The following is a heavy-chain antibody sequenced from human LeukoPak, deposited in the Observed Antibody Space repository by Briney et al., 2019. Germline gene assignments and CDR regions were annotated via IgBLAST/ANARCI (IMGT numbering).Heavy chain of an antibody. Sequence: TGGSLRFSCAASGFTFSSYSMNWVRQAPGKGLEWVSYISSASNTIYYADSVKGRFTISRDNAKNTLYLQMNSLRAEDTAVYYCAKDNVAYSSGWYYFDYWGQGTLVTVSS. J-gene: IGHJ4*02. CDR2: ISSASNTI. CDR1: GFTFSSYS. V-gene: IGHV3-48*01. D-gene: IGHD6-19*01. CDR3: AKDNVAYSSGWYYFDY.